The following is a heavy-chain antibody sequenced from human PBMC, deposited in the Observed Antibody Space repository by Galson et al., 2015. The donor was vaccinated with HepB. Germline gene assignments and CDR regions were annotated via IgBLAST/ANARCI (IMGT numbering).Heavy chain of an antibody. Sequence: SVKVSCKASGYTFTSYGISWVRQAPGQGLEWMGWISAYNGNTNYAQKLQGRVTMTTDTSTSTAYMELRSLRSDDTAVYYCARDDRPLYYYDSSGYYSDFDYWGQGTLVTVSS. J-gene: IGHJ4*02. D-gene: IGHD3-22*01. CDR1: GYTFTSYG. CDR2: ISAYNGNT. CDR3: ARDDRPLYYYDSSGYYSDFDY. V-gene: IGHV1-18*01.